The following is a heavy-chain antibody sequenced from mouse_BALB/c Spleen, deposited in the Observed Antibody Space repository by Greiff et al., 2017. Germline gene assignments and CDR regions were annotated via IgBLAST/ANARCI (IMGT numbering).Heavy chain of an antibody. CDR2: ISSGGST. Sequence: EVKVVESGGGLVKPGGSLKLSCAASGFTFSSYAMSWVRQTPEKRLEWVASISSGGSTYYPASVKGRFTISRDNSRNILYLQMSSLRTEDTAMYYCARTTARYFDVWGAGTTVTVSS. CDR1: GFTFSSYA. J-gene: IGHJ1*01. CDR3: ARTTARYFDV. V-gene: IGHV5-6-5*01. D-gene: IGHD1-2*01.